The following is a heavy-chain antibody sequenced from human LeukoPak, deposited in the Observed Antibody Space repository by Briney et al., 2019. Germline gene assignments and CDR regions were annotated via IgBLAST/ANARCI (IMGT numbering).Heavy chain of an antibody. CDR2: ISGSGSRT. J-gene: IGHJ4*02. D-gene: IGHD2-2*01. Sequence: PGGSLRLSCAASGFTFSSYALNRVRQAPGKGLEWVSVISGSGSRTYYADSVQGRFTISRDNSKNTLYLQMNSLRVEDTAVYYCAKVRDIIVVPASNPLDYWGQGTLVTVSS. CDR1: GFTFSSYA. V-gene: IGHV3-23*01. CDR3: AKVRDIIVVPASNPLDY.